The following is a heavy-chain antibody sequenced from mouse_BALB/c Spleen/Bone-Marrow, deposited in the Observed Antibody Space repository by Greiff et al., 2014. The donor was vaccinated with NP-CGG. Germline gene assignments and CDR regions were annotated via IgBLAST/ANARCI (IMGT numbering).Heavy chain of an antibody. J-gene: IGHJ1*01. CDR2: ILPGSGST. CDR3: AGGGGRGGYWYFDV. V-gene: IGHV1-9*01. D-gene: IGHD3-3*01. Sequence: VQLQQSGAELMKPGASVKISCKATGYTFSSYWIEWVKQRPGHGLEWIGEILPGSGSTNYNEKFKGKATFTADTSSNTAYMQLSDLTSGSCPVYYCAGGGGRGGYWYFDVWGAGTTVTVSS. CDR1: GYTFSSYW.